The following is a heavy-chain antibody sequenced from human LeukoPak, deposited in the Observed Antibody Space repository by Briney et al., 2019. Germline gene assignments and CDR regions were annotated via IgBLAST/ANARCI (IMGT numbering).Heavy chain of an antibody. CDR3: AREGRAVAGTFYFDY. CDR1: GGPISSGNYY. Sequence: SETLSLTCTVSGGPISSGNYYWSWIRQPPGKGLEWIGYISHRGSTNYNPSLKTRVTMSVDTSKNQFSLKLSSVTGADTAVYSCAREGRAVAGTFYFDYWGQGALVTVSS. J-gene: IGHJ4*02. D-gene: IGHD6-19*01. CDR2: ISHRGST. V-gene: IGHV4-30-4*08.